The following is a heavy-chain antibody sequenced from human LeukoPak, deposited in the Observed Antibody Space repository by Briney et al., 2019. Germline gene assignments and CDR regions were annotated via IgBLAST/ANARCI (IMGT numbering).Heavy chain of an antibody. CDR2: IHDSGNS. Sequence: SETLSLTCTVSGDSITNNYWAWIRQPPGKGLEWIGYIHDSGNSNYNPSLRSRITMSVDTSKNQFSLKLTSLTAADTAVYYCAGDRSAAPPDYWGQGTLVTVSS. J-gene: IGHJ4*02. V-gene: IGHV4-59*13. CDR3: AGDRSAAPPDY. CDR1: GDSITNNY. D-gene: IGHD6-13*01.